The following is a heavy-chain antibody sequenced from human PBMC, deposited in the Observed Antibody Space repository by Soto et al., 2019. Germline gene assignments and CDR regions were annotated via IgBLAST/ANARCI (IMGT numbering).Heavy chain of an antibody. CDR2: IYHSGST. CDR3: AKNLYGYYVNPDI. D-gene: IGHD3-3*01. Sequence: SETLSLTCAVSGGSISSGGYSWSWIRQPPGKGLEWIGYIYHSGSTYYNPSLKSRVTISVDRSKNQFSLKLSSVTAADTAVYFCAKNLYGYYVNPDIWGQGTMVTVSS. J-gene: IGHJ3*02. CDR1: GGSISSGGYS. V-gene: IGHV4-30-2*01.